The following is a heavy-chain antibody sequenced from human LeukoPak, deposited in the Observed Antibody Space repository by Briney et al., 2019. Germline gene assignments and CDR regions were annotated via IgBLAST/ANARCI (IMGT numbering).Heavy chain of an antibody. CDR3: ARRGGLRFLERLRTNYYYYYGMDV. CDR1: GGSFSGYY. D-gene: IGHD3-3*01. CDR2: INHSGST. J-gene: IGHJ6*02. V-gene: IGHV4-34*01. Sequence: PSETLSLTCAVYGGSFSGYYWSWIRQPPGKGLEWIGEINHSGSTNYNPSLKSRVTISVDTSKNQFSLKLSSVTAADTAVYYCARRGGLRFLERLRTNYYYYYGMDVWGQGTTVTASS.